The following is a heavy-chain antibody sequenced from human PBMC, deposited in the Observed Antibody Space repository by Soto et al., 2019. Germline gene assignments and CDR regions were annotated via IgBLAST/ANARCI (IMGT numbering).Heavy chain of an antibody. D-gene: IGHD3-9*01. CDR1: GYTLTELS. Sequence: ASVKVSCKVSGYTLTELSMHWVRQAPGKGLEWMGGFDPEDGETIYAQKFQGRVTMTEDTSTDTAYMELSSLRSEDTAVYYCATGLYTSILTGPYYLDYWGQGTLVTVSS. V-gene: IGHV1-24*01. CDR2: FDPEDGET. CDR3: ATGLYTSILTGPYYLDY. J-gene: IGHJ4*02.